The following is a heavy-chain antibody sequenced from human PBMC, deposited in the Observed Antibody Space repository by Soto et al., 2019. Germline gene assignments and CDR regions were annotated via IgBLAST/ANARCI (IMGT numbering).Heavy chain of an antibody. Sequence: PVGSLRLSCATSGFTFSGYWVSWVRQAPGNGLEWVANINQDGSEKYYLDSVKGRFTISRDNAKNSLYLQVNSLRAEDTAVYYCAKRKEVYYYGMDVWGQGTTVTVSS. CDR3: AKRKEVYYYGMDV. J-gene: IGHJ6*02. CDR1: GFTFSGYW. CDR2: INQDGSEK. V-gene: IGHV3-7*01.